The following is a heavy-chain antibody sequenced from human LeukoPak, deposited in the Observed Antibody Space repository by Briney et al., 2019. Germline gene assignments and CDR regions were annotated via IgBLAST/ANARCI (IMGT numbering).Heavy chain of an antibody. CDR1: GGSISSSSYY. Sequence: SETLSLTCTVSGGSISSSSYYWGWIRQPPGKGLEWIGSIYYSGSTYYNPSLKSRVTISVDTSKNQFSLKLSSVTAADTAVYYCARHDGCYFDYWGQGTLVTVSS. CDR3: ARHDGCYFDY. CDR2: IYYSGST. J-gene: IGHJ4*02. V-gene: IGHV4-39*01.